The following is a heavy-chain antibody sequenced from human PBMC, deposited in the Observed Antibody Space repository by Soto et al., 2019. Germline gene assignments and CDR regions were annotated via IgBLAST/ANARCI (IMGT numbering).Heavy chain of an antibody. CDR1: GFTFSSYA. CDR3: ARDRAADFDWLLYSTLDY. CDR2: ISYDGSNK. Sequence: QVQLVESGGGVVQPGRSLRLSCAASGFTFSSYAMHWVRQAPGKGLEWVAVISYDGSNKYYADSVKGRFTISRDNSKNRLYLQMNSLRAEDTAVYYCARDRAADFDWLLYSTLDYWGQGTLVTVSS. J-gene: IGHJ4*02. D-gene: IGHD3-9*01. V-gene: IGHV3-30-3*01.